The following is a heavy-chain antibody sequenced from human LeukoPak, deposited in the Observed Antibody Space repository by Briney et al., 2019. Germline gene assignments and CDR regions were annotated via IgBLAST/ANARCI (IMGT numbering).Heavy chain of an antibody. V-gene: IGHV3-7*01. CDR2: IKQDGSET. J-gene: IGHJ4*02. CDR1: RFTLSNYW. Sequence: GGSLRLSCAASRFTLSNYWMSWVRQATGKGLEWVANIKQDGSETYYVDSVKGRFTISRDNAKNSLSLQMNSLRAEDTAVYYCARQRGSGCLDYWGQGTLVTVSS. D-gene: IGHD6-19*01. CDR3: ARQRGSGCLDY.